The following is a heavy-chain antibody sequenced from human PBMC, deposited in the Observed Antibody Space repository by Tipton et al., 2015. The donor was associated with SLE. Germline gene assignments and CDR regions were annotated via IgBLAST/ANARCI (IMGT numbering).Heavy chain of an antibody. D-gene: IGHD3-3*01. V-gene: IGHV4-59*11. Sequence: TLSLTCTVSGGSISSHYWSWIRQPPGKGLEWIGSIYYSGSTYYNPSLKSRVTISVDTSKNQFSLKLSSVTAAVTAVYYCARRYYDFWSGYYPFDYWGQGTRVTVSS. CDR2: IYYSGST. CDR1: GGSISSHY. CDR3: ARRYYDFWSGYYPFDY. J-gene: IGHJ4*02.